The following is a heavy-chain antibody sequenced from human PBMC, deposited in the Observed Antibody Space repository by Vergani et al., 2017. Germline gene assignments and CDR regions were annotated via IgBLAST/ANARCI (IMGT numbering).Heavy chain of an antibody. CDR1: GFNFSSYS. CDR2: ISSSSSYI. Sequence: EVQLVESGGGLVKPGGSLRLSCAASGFNFSSYSMNWVRQAPGKGLEWVSSISSSSSYIYYADSVKGRFTISRDNAKNSLYLQMNSLRAEDTAVYYCARETSYGEEKVDYWGQGTLVTVSS. J-gene: IGHJ4*02. CDR3: ARETSYGEEKVDY. D-gene: IGHD5-18*01. V-gene: IGHV3-21*01.